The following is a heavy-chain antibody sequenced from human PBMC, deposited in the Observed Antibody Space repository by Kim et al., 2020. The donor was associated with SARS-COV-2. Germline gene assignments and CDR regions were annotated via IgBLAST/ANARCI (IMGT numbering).Heavy chain of an antibody. J-gene: IGHJ4*02. CDR1: GFIFSTYS. D-gene: IGHD2-2*01. CDR3: ATSFIGAPLDY. CDR2: ISSDSSYI. V-gene: IGHV3-21*06. Sequence: GGSLRLSCAGSGFIFSTYSMNWVRQAPGKGLEWVSSISSDSSYIFYADSVKGRFTISRDNAKNSLYLQMNSLRGEDTALYFCATSFIGAPLDYWGQGALVTVSS.